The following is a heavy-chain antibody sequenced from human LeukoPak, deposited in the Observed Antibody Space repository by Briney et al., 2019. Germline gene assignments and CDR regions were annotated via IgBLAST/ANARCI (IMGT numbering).Heavy chain of an antibody. CDR1: GGSISTYY. V-gene: IGHV4-59*01. CDR2: IYDSGST. D-gene: IGHD3-22*01. CDR3: ARAVVLYYFDY. Sequence: PSETLSLTCTVSGGSISTYYWSWIRQPPGKGLEWIGYIYDSGSTSYNPSLKSRVTISVDTSKNQFSLKLTSVTAADTAVYYCARAVVLYYFDYWGQGTLVTVSS. J-gene: IGHJ4*02.